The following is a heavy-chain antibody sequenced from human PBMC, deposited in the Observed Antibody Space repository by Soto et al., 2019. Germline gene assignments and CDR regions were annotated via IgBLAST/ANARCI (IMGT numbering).Heavy chain of an antibody. Sequence: PGESLKISCKGSGYSFTSYWIGWVRQMPGKGLEWMGIIYPGDSDTRYSPSFQGQVTISADKSISTAYLQWSSLKASDTAMYYCASRNPHDYSSPYEGRRVGEYYYYYMDVWGKGTTVTVSS. CDR3: ASRNPHDYSSPYEGRRVGEYYYYYMDV. CDR1: GYSFTSYW. V-gene: IGHV5-51*01. CDR2: IYPGDSDT. J-gene: IGHJ6*03. D-gene: IGHD4-4*01.